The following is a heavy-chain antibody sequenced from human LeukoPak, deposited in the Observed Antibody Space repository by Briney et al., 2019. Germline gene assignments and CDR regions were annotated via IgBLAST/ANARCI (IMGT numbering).Heavy chain of an antibody. Sequence: SETLSLTCAVYGGSFSGYYWSWIRQPPGKGLEWIGEINHNGSTNYNPSLKSRVTISVDTSKNQFSLKLSSVTAADTAVYYCARAKGYCSGGSCYSLYGAFDIWGQGTMVTVSS. CDR1: GGSFSGYY. J-gene: IGHJ3*02. V-gene: IGHV4-34*01. CDR3: ARAKGYCSGGSCYSLYGAFDI. CDR2: INHNGST. D-gene: IGHD2-15*01.